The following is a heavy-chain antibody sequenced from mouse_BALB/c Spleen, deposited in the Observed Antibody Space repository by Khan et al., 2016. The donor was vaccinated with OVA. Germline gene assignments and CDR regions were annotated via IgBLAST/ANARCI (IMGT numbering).Heavy chain of an antibody. CDR3: ARHNFGPFAY. CDR1: GFTFSSYA. CDR2: INRDGAYT. Sequence: EVELVESGGGLVKPGGSLKLSCAASGFTFSSYAVSWVRQTPEKRLEWVATINRDGAYTYYPDSVKGRFTISRDNAMNPLYLQMSSLRSEDTAMYYCARHNFGPFAYWGQGTLVTVSA. J-gene: IGHJ3*01. D-gene: IGHD1-3*01. V-gene: IGHV5-9-3*01.